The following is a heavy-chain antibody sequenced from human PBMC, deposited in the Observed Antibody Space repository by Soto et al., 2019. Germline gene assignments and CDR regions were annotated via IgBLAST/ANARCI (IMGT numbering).Heavy chain of an antibody. Sequence: EVQLVESGGGLVQPGGSLRLSCAASAFTFSSYYMSWVRQAPGKGLEWVANIKQDGSDKFYVASVKGRFTISRDNAKNSLFLQMSSLRAEDTAVYYCARESIVGSTDDAADIWGQGTMVTVSS. D-gene: IGHD1-26*01. CDR2: IKQDGSDK. CDR3: ARESIVGSTDDAADI. J-gene: IGHJ3*02. V-gene: IGHV3-7*04. CDR1: AFTFSSYY.